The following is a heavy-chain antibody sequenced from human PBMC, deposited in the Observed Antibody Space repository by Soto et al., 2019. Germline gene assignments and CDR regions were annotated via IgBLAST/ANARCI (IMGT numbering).Heavy chain of an antibody. CDR2: MNPNSGNT. Sequence: GASVKVSCKASGYTFTSYDINWVRQATGQGLEWMGWMNPNSGNTGYAQKFQGRVTMTRNTSISTAYMELSSLRSEDTAVYYCAQSPIPYKERWNDAVNDYGMDVWGQGTTVTVSS. V-gene: IGHV1-8*01. J-gene: IGHJ6*02. CDR3: AQSPIPYKERWNDAVNDYGMDV. D-gene: IGHD1-1*01. CDR1: GYTFTSYD.